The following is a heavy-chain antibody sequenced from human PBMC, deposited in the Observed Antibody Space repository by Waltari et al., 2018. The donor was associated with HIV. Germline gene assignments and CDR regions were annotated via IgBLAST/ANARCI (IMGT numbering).Heavy chain of an antibody. J-gene: IGHJ4*02. CDR1: GFPFDTSA. CDR2: ISGSGDIA. V-gene: IGHV3-23*01. Sequence: EVQLLESGGDLIQPGGSLRLSCAASGFPFDTSAMNWVRQAPGKRLWWVAAISGSGDIAYSADSVKGRFSISRDNSKNTLFLQMTSLRAEDTALYYCAKDLGDYVWGMFTGAHFDSWGQGTLVTVSS. CDR3: AKDLGDYVWGMFTGAHFDS. D-gene: IGHD3-16*01.